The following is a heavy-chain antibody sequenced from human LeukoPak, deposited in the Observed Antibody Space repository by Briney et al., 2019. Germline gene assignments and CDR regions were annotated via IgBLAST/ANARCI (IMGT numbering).Heavy chain of an antibody. V-gene: IGHV1-18*01. CDR2: ISAYNGNT. J-gene: IGHJ6*02. Sequence: ASVKVSCKASGYTFTSYGISWVRQAPGQGLEWMGWISAYNGNTNYARKLQGRVTMTTDTSTSTAYMELRSLRSDDTAVYYCARDRLPPRSALRFLEWLPNRYYYYYGMDVWGQGTTVTVSS. CDR3: ARDRLPPRSALRFLEWLPNRYYYYYGMDV. D-gene: IGHD3-3*01. CDR1: GYTFTSYG.